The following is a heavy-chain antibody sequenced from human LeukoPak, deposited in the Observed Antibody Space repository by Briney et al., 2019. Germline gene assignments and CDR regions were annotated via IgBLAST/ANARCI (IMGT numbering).Heavy chain of an antibody. CDR2: IYYSGST. D-gene: IGHD2/OR15-2a*01. CDR3: ARVITYYYYGMDV. CDR1: GGSISSYY. V-gene: IGHV4-59*08. Sequence: PSETLSLTCTVSGGSISSYYWSWLRQPPGKGLEWIGYIYYSGSTNYNPSLKSRVTISVDTSKNQFSLKLSSVTAADTAVCYCARVITYYYYGMDVWGQGTKVTVSS. J-gene: IGHJ6*02.